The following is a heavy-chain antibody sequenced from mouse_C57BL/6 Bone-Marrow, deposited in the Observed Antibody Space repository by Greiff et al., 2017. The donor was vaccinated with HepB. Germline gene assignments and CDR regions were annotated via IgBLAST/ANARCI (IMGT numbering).Heavy chain of an antibody. J-gene: IGHJ1*03. CDR1: GFTFSSYG. V-gene: IGHV5-6*01. Sequence: EVNVVESGGDLVKPGGSLKLSCAASGFTFSSYGMSWVRQTPDKRLEWVATISSGGSYTYYPDSVKGRFTISRDNAKNTLYLQMSSLKSEDTAMYYCARPSITTVVAHWYFDVWGTGTTVTVSS. CDR2: ISSGGSYT. D-gene: IGHD1-1*01. CDR3: ARPSITTVVAHWYFDV.